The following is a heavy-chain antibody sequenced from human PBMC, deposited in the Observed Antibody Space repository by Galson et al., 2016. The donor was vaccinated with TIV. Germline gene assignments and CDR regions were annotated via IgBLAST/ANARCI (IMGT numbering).Heavy chain of an antibody. J-gene: IGHJ4*02. D-gene: IGHD1-1*01. CDR1: GFTFSRHW. Sequence: SPRLSCAASGFTFSRHWMSWVRQAPGKGLEWVANIKQDGDYKYYVDSVKGRFTISRDNAKNSLYLQMNSLRAEDTAVYYCARGNDPGATYSLDYWGQGTLVTVSS. CDR2: IKQDGDYK. V-gene: IGHV3-7*01. CDR3: ARGNDPGATYSLDY.